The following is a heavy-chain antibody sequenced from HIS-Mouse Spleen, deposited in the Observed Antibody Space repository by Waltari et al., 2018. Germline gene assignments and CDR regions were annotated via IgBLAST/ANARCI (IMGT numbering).Heavy chain of an antibody. CDR1: CRSIRSSSYY. Sequence: QLQLQESGPGLMKPSATLSLTCTVSCRSIRSSSYYWGWTRQPPGKGLAWIGSIYYSGSTYYNPSLKSRVTISVDTSKNQFSLKLSSVTAADTAVYYCAGSNWNDGMDVWGQGTTVTVSS. CDR2: IYYSGST. V-gene: IGHV4-39*07. J-gene: IGHJ6*02. D-gene: IGHD1-20*01. CDR3: AGSNWNDGMDV.